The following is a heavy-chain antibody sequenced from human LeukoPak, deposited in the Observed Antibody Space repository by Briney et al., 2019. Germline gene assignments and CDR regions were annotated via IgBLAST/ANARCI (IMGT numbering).Heavy chain of an antibody. CDR1: GDSISSGDYY. CDR3: ARGRSYYDFWSGYYNNWFDP. Sequence: TPSETLSLTCTVSGDSISSGDYYWCWARQPAGKGPEWIGRICRNGNTNYNPSLKSRVPISVDTSKNQFSLKLTSVTATDTAVYYCARGRSYYDFWSGYYNNWFDPWGQGTLVTVSS. CDR2: ICRNGNT. V-gene: IGHV4-61*02. J-gene: IGHJ5*02. D-gene: IGHD3-3*01.